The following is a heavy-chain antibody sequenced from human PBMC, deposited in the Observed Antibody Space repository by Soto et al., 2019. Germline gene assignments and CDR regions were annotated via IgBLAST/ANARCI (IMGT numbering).Heavy chain of an antibody. V-gene: IGHV4-34*01. CDR1: GGAFTAYY. Sequence: VQLQQWGAGPLRPVETLSLTGGVSGGAFTAYYWAWIRQSPAKGLEWIGEINDRGSINYNPSLKSRVSISVDTSKNHYSLNLRSVTAADTAVYYCARESHDILTGPPWVWYFDLWGRGTLVTVSS. CDR3: ARESHDILTGPPWVWYFDL. D-gene: IGHD3-9*01. J-gene: IGHJ2*01. CDR2: INDRGSI.